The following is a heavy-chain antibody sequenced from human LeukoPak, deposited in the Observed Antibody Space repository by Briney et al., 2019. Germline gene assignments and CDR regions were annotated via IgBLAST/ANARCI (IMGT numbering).Heavy chain of an antibody. CDR3: ARRSRNGLDAFDI. CDR2: LDPNNGDT. CDR1: AYTFTGYY. J-gene: IGHJ3*02. D-gene: IGHD1-14*01. V-gene: IGHV1-2*02. Sequence: ASVKVSCKASAYTFTGYYLHWVRQAPGQGFQWVGWLDPNNGDTDYAQKFQGRVTMTRDMSISTAYMDQGRLTSDDTAVYYCARRSRNGLDAFDIWGQGTMVTVSS.